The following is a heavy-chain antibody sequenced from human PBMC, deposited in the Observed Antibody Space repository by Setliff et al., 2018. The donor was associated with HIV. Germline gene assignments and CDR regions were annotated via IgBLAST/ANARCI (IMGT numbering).Heavy chain of an antibody. V-gene: IGHV1-18*01. CDR3: ARRTIDYYYMDV. CDR1: GYTFTSYG. CDR2: ISAYNGNT. J-gene: IGHJ6*03. Sequence: ASVKVSCKASGYTFTSYGISWVRQAPGQGLEWMGWISAYNGNTNYAQKFQGRVTMTTDTSTSTAYMELRSLRSYDTAVYYCARRTIDYYYMDVWGKGTTVTVSS.